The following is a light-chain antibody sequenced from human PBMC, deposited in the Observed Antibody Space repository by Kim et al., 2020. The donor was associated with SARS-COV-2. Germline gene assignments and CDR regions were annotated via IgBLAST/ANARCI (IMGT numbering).Light chain of an antibody. Sequence: SYKLTQPPSVSVSPGQTARITCSADRLGDNYVAWYQQKPGQSPVLVIYQDDRRPSGIPDRFSGSNSGDTATLTIRGTQDMDEADYYCQAWDNIWIFGTGTKVTVL. V-gene: IGLV3-1*01. CDR2: QDD. CDR3: QAWDNIWI. J-gene: IGLJ1*01. CDR1: RLGDNY.